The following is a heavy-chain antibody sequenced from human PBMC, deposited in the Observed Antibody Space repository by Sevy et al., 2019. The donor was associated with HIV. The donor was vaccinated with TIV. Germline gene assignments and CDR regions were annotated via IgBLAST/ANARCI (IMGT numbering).Heavy chain of an antibody. CDR1: GFTFSTYT. V-gene: IGHV3-23*01. CDR3: AKGDSTFYGMDV. CDR2: ISGSAGST. D-gene: IGHD6-13*01. Sequence: GRSLRLSCAASGFTFSTYTMTWVRQAPGKGLEWVSAISGSAGSTYYADSVKGRFTISRDNSKNTLSLQMNSLRVEDTAVYYCAKGDSTFYGMDVWGQGTTVTVSS. J-gene: IGHJ6*02.